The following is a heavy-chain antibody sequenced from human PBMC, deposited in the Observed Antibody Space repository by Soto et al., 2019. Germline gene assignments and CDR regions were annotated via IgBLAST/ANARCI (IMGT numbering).Heavy chain of an antibody. D-gene: IGHD2-21*02. V-gene: IGHV3-73*02. Sequence: EVQLVESGGGLVQPGGSLKLSCAASGFTFSGSAVHWVRQASGKGLEWVGRIRSKANNYATVYAASVKGRFTISRDDSKNTAYLQMNSLKTEDTAVYYCTRHAVQYRGGDCYLLPYFDLWGRGTLVTVSS. CDR3: TRHAVQYRGGDCYLLPYFDL. J-gene: IGHJ2*01. CDR2: IRSKANNYAT. CDR1: GFTFSGSA.